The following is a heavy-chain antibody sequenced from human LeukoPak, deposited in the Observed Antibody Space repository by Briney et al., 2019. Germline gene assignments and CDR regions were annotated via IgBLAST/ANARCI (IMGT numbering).Heavy chain of an antibody. D-gene: IGHD3/OR15-3a*01. V-gene: IGHV4-30-4*01. CDR1: GGSISSGDHY. Sequence: PSQTLSLTCTVSGGSISSGDHYWSWLRQPPGKGPEWIGYIYFSGSLYYSPSLKGRLTISVDTSKNQFSLKLSSVTAADTAIYYCARGGGGYDFYAFDYWGQGALVAVSS. J-gene: IGHJ4*02. CDR3: ARGGGGYDFYAFDY. CDR2: IYFSGSL.